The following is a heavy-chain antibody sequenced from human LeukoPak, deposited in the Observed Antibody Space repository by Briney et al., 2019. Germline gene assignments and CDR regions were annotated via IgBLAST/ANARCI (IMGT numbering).Heavy chain of an antibody. J-gene: IGHJ6*02. Sequence: GGSLRLSCAASGFTFSDSYMNCIREAPGTGLEWVSYISSAGNTIYYADSVKGRFTISRDTAKNSLYLQMNSLRAEDTAVYYCATSRHNYYGSRSSPYYSGMDVWGQGTTVTVSS. CDR2: ISSAGNTI. V-gene: IGHV3-11*01. CDR3: ATSRHNYYGSRSSPYYSGMDV. CDR1: GFTFSDSY. D-gene: IGHD3-10*01.